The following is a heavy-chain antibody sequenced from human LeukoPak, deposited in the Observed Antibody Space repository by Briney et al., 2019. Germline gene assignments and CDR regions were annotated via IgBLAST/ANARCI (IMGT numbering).Heavy chain of an antibody. CDR3: ARVGTDLYSSTFDY. D-gene: IGHD6-13*01. CDR1: GFTFSSYS. Sequence: PGGTLRLSCAASGFTFSSYSMNWVRQAPGKGLEWVSSISSSSSYIYYADSVKGRFTISRDNAKNSLYLQMNSLRAEDTAVYYCARVGTDLYSSTFDYWGLGTLVTVSS. V-gene: IGHV3-21*01. J-gene: IGHJ4*02. CDR2: ISSSSSYI.